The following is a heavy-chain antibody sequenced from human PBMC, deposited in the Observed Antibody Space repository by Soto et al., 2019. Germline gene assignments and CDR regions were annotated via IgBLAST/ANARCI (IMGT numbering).Heavy chain of an antibody. J-gene: IGHJ5*02. D-gene: IGHD4-17*01. CDR2: ISSSSGTI. CDR1: GFTFSSYS. Sequence: PGGSLRLSCAASGFTFSSYSMNWVRQAPGKGLEWVSYISSSSGTIYYADSVKGRFTISRDNSKNSLYLQMNSLRDEDTAVYYCARENYGDYLNWFDPWGQGTLVTVSS. V-gene: IGHV3-48*02. CDR3: ARENYGDYLNWFDP.